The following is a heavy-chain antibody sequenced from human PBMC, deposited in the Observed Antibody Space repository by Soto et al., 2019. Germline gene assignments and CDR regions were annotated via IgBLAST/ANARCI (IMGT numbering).Heavy chain of an antibody. CDR1: GGSFSGYY. J-gene: IGHJ4*02. V-gene: IGHV4-34*01. CDR3: ARGGIQLWLTYYFDY. D-gene: IGHD5-18*01. Sequence: SETLSLTCAVYGGSFSGYYWSCIRQPPGKRLEWIGEINHSGSTNYNPSLKSRVTISVDTSKNQFSLKLSSVTAADTAVYYCARGGIQLWLTYYFDYWGQGTLVTVSS. CDR2: INHSGST.